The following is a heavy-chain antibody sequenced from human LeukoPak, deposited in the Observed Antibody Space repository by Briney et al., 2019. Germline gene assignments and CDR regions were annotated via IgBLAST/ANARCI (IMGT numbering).Heavy chain of an antibody. V-gene: IGHV1-69*06. CDR2: IIPIFGTA. J-gene: IGHJ6*03. Sequence: SVKVSCKASGGTFSSYAISWVRQAPGQGLEWMGGIIPIFGTANYAQKFQGRVTITADTSTSTAYMELSSLRSEDTAVYYCARNMFVSSGWYIPYMDVWGKGTTVTISS. CDR1: GGTFSSYA. D-gene: IGHD6-19*01. CDR3: ARNMFVSSGWYIPYMDV.